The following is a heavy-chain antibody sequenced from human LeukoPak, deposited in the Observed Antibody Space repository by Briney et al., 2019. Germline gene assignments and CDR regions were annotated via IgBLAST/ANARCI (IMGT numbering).Heavy chain of an antibody. J-gene: IGHJ4*02. V-gene: IGHV3-21*04. CDR1: GFTFRSYS. CDR2: IDPSSTYI. D-gene: IGHD3-22*01. CDR3: ANANKWLLDY. Sequence: GGSLRLSCAASGFTFRSYSMNWVRQAPGKGLEWVSAIDPSSTYIYYADSVKGRFTISRDNAENSLYLQMNSLRAEDTAVYYCANANKWLLDYWGQGTLVTVSS.